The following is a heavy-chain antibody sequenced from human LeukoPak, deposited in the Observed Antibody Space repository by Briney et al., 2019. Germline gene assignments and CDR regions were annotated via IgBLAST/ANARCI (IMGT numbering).Heavy chain of an antibody. Sequence: GGSLRLSCAASGFTFSSYSMNWVRQAPGKGLEWVSYISSSSSTIYYADSVKGRFTISRDNAKNSLYLQMNSLRAEDTAVYYCARESYYDILTGSSLFDYWGQGTLVAVSS. J-gene: IGHJ4*02. D-gene: IGHD3-9*01. CDR2: ISSSSSTI. V-gene: IGHV3-48*01. CDR3: ARESYYDILTGSSLFDY. CDR1: GFTFSSYS.